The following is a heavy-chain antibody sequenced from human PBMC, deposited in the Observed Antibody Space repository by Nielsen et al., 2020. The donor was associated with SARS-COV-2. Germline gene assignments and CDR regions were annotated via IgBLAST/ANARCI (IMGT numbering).Heavy chain of an antibody. CDR1: GFSLSNARMG. J-gene: IGHJ3*02. V-gene: IGHV2-26*01. CDR3: AHSNYDILTGYFYVFDI. Sequence: SGPTLVKPTETLTLTCTVSGFSLSNARMGVGWIRQPPGRALESLAHIFSNDEKSYSTSLKSRLTISKDTSKSQVVLTMTNMDPVDTATYYCAHSNYDILTGYFYVFDIWGQGTMVTVSS. D-gene: IGHD3-9*01. CDR2: IFSNDEK.